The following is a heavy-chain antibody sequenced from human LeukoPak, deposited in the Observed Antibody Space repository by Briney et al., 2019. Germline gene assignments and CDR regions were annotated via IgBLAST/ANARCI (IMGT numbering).Heavy chain of an antibody. CDR2: ISGSGGST. V-gene: IGHV3-23*01. D-gene: IGHD4-17*01. J-gene: IGHJ4*02. CDR3: ARYGFYYFDY. Sequence: GGSLRLSCAASGFTFSSYAMSWVRQAPGKGLEWVSAISGSGGSTYYADSVKGRFTISRDNSKNTLYLQLNSLRAEDTAVYYCARYGFYYFDYWGQGTLVTVSS. CDR1: GFTFSSYA.